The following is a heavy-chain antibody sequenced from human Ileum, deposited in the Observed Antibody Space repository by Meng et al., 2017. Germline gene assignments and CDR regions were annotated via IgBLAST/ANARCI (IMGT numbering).Heavy chain of an antibody. CDR3: ARERGSGGGDLDD. Sequence: QVQLVQSGAEVKKPGASVKVSCKTSGYTFSRYSISWVRQAPGQGLEWMGWISAYIGSKNYAQKFQGRVTMTTDTSPSTAYMELRSLRSDDTAVYYCARERGSGGGDLDDWGQGTLVTVSS. D-gene: IGHD3-16*01. J-gene: IGHJ1*01. V-gene: IGHV1-18*01. CDR2: ISAYIGSK. CDR1: GYTFSRYS.